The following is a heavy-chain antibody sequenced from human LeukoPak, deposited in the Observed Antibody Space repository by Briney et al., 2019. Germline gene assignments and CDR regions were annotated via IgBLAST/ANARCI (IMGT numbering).Heavy chain of an antibody. D-gene: IGHD4-23*01. J-gene: IGHJ4*02. CDR1: GSIFTSYW. Sequence: EASLQISCDGAGSIFTSYWIGWGRQLPGKVLEWMGIIYRGDSDTRYSPSFQGQVTISADKSISTAYLQWSSLKASDTAMYYCARNDYGGSDYWGQGTLVTVSS. V-gene: IGHV5-51*01. CDR3: ARNDYGGSDY. CDR2: IYRGDSDT.